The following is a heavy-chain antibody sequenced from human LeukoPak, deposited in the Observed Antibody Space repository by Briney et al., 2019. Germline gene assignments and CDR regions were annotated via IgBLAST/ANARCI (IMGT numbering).Heavy chain of an antibody. V-gene: IGHV3-53*01. J-gene: IGHJ4*02. D-gene: IGHD1-26*01. Sequence: GGSLRLSCAASGFTVSSNYMSWVRQAPGKGLEWVSVIYSGGSTYYADSAKGRFTISRDNSKNTLYLQMNSLRAEDTAVYYCARQAGSDPLDYWGQGTLVTVSP. CDR2: IYSGGST. CDR1: GFTVSSNY. CDR3: ARQAGSDPLDY.